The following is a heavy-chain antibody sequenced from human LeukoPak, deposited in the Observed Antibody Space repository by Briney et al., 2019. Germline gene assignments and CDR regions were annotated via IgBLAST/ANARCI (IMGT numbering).Heavy chain of an antibody. D-gene: IGHD3-3*01. CDR3: ARGAEYYAIWRGYAGYSDY. J-gene: IGHJ4*02. CDR2: ISHRGST. CDR1: GYSISNGYY. Sequence: PSETLSLTCTVSGYSISNGYYWGWIRQPPGKGLEWVGSISHRGSTYYNPSLRSRITISLDRSRQKFSLKLTSVTAADTAVYFCARGAEYYAIWRGYAGYSDYWGQGISVTVSS. V-gene: IGHV4-38-2*02.